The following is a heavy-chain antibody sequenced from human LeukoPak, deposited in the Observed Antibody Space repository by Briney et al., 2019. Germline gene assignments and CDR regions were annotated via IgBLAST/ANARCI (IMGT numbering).Heavy chain of an antibody. V-gene: IGHV5-10-1*01. Sequence: GESLKISCKGSGYSFTSYWISWVRQMPGKGLEWMGRIDPSDSYTNYSPSFQGHVTISADKSISTAYLQWSSLKASDTAMYYCVSPLGYCSGGSCYYYYGMDVWGQGTTVTVSS. CDR2: IDPSDSYT. D-gene: IGHD2-15*01. CDR3: VSPLGYCSGGSCYYYYGMDV. CDR1: GYSFTSYW. J-gene: IGHJ6*02.